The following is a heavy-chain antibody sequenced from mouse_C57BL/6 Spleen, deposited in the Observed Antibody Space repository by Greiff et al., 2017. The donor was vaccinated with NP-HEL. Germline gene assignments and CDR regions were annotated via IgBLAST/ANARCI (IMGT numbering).Heavy chain of an antibody. Sequence: VQRVESGPELVTPGASVKISCKASGYTFTDYYINWVKQRPGQGLEWIGWIYPGSGNTKYNEKFKGKATLTVDTSSSTAYMQLRSLTSEDSAVYFCARNLDYYAMDYWGQGTSVTVSS. CDR1: GYTFTDYY. CDR3: ARNLDYYAMDY. J-gene: IGHJ4*01. V-gene: IGHV1-84*01. CDR2: IYPGSGNT.